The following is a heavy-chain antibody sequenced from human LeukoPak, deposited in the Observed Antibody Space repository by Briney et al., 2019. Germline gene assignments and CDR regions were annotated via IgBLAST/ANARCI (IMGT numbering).Heavy chain of an antibody. Sequence: GGSRRLSCAASGFTFSSYAMTWVRQAPGKGLEWVSGISASGGSTYYADSVKGRFTISRDNFNNTLYLQMNSLRADDTAVYFCAKTVVVITFRFDSWGQGSLVTVSS. CDR3: AKTVVVITFRFDS. CDR1: GFTFSSYA. D-gene: IGHD2-21*01. CDR2: ISASGGST. V-gene: IGHV3-23*01. J-gene: IGHJ4*02.